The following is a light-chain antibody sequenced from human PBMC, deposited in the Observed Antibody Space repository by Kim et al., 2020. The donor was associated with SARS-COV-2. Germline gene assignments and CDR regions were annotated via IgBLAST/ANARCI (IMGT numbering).Light chain of an antibody. V-gene: IGLV2-14*04. J-gene: IGLJ1*01. CDR1: SSDVGAYDY. Sequence: GQSITSSCAGTSSDVGAYDYVSWYQQHPGQAPKIMIFDVNLRPSGVSSRFSGSKSGNTASLTISGLRAEDEADYYCASFTTSSTYVFGTGTKVTVL. CDR2: DVN. CDR3: ASFTTSSTYV.